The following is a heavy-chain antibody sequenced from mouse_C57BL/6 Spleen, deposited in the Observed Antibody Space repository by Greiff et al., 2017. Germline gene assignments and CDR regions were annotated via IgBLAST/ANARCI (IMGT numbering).Heavy chain of an antibody. V-gene: IGHV1-69*01. CDR3: ARAYGYDGYAMDY. CDR2: IDPSDSYT. CDR1: GYTFTSYW. D-gene: IGHD2-2*01. Sequence: QVQLQQPGAELVMPGASVKLSCKASGYTFTSYWMHWVKQRPGQGLEWIGEIDPSDSYTNYNHKFKGKSTLTVDKSSSTAYMQLSSLTSEDSAVYYCARAYGYDGYAMDYWGQGTSVTVSS. J-gene: IGHJ4*01.